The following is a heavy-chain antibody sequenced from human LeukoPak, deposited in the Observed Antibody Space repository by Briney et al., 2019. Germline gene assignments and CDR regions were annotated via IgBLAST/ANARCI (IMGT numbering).Heavy chain of an antibody. V-gene: IGHV1-46*01. D-gene: IGHD3-22*01. CDR2: INPSGGST. CDR1: GYTFTDYY. CDR3: ARLSNTMIADY. J-gene: IGHJ4*02. Sequence: ASVKVSCKASGYTFTDYYMHWVRQAPGQGLEWMGIINPSGGSTSYAQKFQGRVTMTRDTSTSTVYMELSSLRSEDTAVYYCARLSNTMIADYWGQGTLVTVSS.